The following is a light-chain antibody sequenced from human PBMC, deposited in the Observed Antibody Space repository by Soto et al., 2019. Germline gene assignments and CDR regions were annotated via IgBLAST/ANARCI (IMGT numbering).Light chain of an antibody. CDR1: QTTNTW. CDR2: DAS. V-gene: IGKV1-5*01. J-gene: IGKJ2*01. CDR3: QQYISYPYT. Sequence: DIQMTQFPSTLSASVGDRVTITCRASQTTNTWLAWYQQKPGTAPKLLIYDASSLEGGVPSRFSASGSGNEFTLTISSLQPDALATYYCQQYISYPYTFGQGTKVEIK.